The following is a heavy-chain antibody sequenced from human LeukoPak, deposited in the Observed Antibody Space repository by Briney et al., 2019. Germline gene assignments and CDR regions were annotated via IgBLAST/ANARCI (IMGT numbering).Heavy chain of an antibody. CDR3: AREAQTNGDYYTDV. D-gene: IGHD2-8*01. Sequence: GGSLRLSCAASGFTFSSYAMHWVRQAPGKGLEWVAVISYDGSNKYYADSVKGRFTISRDNSKNTLYLQMNSLRAEDTAVYYCAREAQTNGDYYTDVWGKGTTVTVSS. J-gene: IGHJ6*03. CDR1: GFTFSSYA. CDR2: ISYDGSNK. V-gene: IGHV3-30*04.